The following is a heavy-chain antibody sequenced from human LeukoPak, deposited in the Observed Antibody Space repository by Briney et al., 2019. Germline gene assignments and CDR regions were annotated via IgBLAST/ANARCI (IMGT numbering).Heavy chain of an antibody. CDR1: GYTFTSYG. Sequence: ASVKVSCKASGYTFTSYGISWVRQAPGQGLEWMGWMNPNSGNTGYAQKFQGRVTITRNTSISTAYMELSSLRSEDTAMYYCARGFRYSSGSYYFDYWGQGTLVTVSS. D-gene: IGHD6-19*01. CDR3: ARGFRYSSGSYYFDY. V-gene: IGHV1-8*03. J-gene: IGHJ4*02. CDR2: MNPNSGNT.